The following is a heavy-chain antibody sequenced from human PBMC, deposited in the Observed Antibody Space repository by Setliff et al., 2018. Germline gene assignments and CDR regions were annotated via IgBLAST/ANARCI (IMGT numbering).Heavy chain of an antibody. Sequence: ASVKVSCKTSGFTFTTFYIHWVRQAPGQGLEWMMMINPNGDRTTYAQKFQGRVTMTRDTSTSTVYMELSSLRSDDTAVYYCARQPMDTIMVTFDYWGQGILVTVSS. CDR3: ARQPMDTIMVTFDY. J-gene: IGHJ4*02. D-gene: IGHD5-12*01. V-gene: IGHV1-46*01. CDR2: INPNGDRT. CDR1: GFTFTTFY.